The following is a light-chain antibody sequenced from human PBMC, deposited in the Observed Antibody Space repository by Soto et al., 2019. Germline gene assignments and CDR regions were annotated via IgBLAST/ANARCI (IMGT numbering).Light chain of an antibody. J-gene: IGKJ3*01. CDR3: QQYNNWPST. V-gene: IGKV3-15*01. Sequence: EIVMTQSPATLSVSPGERATLSCRASQSVSSNLAWYQQKPGQAPRLLIYGASTRAAGIPARFSGSGSGTEFTLTISSLKSEDFAVYYCQQYNNWPSTFGPGTKVDIK. CDR2: GAS. CDR1: QSVSSN.